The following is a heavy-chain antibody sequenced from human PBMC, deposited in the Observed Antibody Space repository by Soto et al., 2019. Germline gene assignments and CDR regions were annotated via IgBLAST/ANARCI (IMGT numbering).Heavy chain of an antibody. CDR3: ARARKWNAFFDY. V-gene: IGHV3-21*01. CDR1: GFTFSSYS. D-gene: IGHD1-1*01. CDR2: ISSSSSYI. J-gene: IGHJ4*02. Sequence: EVQLVESGGGLVKPGGSLRLSCAASGFTFSSYSMNWVRQAPGKGLEWVSAISSSSSYIYYADSVKGRFTICRDNAKNSLYLQMNSLRAEDTAVYYCARARKWNAFFDYWGQGTLVTVSS.